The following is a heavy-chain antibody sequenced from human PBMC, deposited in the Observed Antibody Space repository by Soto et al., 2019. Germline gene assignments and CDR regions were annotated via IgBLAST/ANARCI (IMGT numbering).Heavy chain of an antibody. J-gene: IGHJ3*02. Sequence: GASVKVSCKASGGTFSSYTISWVRPAPGQGLEWMGRIIPILGIANYAQKFQGRVTITADKSTSTAYMELSSLRSEDTAVYYCAREIHGAHAFDIWGQGTMVTVSS. D-gene: IGHD5-18*01. CDR2: IIPILGIA. CDR3: AREIHGAHAFDI. CDR1: GGTFSSYT. V-gene: IGHV1-69*04.